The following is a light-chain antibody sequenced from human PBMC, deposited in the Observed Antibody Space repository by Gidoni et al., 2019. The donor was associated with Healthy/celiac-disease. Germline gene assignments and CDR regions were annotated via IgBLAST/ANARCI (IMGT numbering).Light chain of an antibody. V-gene: IGKV3-20*01. CDR2: GAS. CDR1: QSVGGNY. Sequence: ETVLTQSPGTLSLSPGERATLSCRASQSVGGNYLAWYQQKPGQAPRLLIYGASSRATGIPDRFSGSGSETDFTLTISRLDPEDFAVYYCQQYGSSLLFGGGTKVEIK. J-gene: IGKJ4*01. CDR3: QQYGSSLL.